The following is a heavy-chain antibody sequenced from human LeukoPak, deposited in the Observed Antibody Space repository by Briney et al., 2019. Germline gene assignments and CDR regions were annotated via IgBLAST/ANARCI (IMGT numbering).Heavy chain of an antibody. V-gene: IGHV4-59*01. D-gene: IGHD6-6*01. Sequence: WETLSLTCTVSGGSISGYYWSWIRQPPGKGLEWIAYMSYSGGTNYNPSLSLKGRVTISVDTSKNQFSLKLSSVTAADTAVYYCARDRPWAANYWGQGTLVTVSS. J-gene: IGHJ4*02. CDR1: GGSISGYY. CDR3: ARDRPWAANY. CDR2: MSYSGGT.